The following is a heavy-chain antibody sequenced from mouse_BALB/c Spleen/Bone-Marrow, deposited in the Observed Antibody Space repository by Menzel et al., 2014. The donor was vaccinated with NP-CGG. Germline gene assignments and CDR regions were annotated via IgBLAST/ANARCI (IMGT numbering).Heavy chain of an antibody. CDR2: IWSGGST. Sequence: QVQLQQSGPGLVQPSQSLSITCTVSGFSLTSYGVHWVRQSPGKGLEWLGVIWSGGSTDYNAAFISRLSISKDNSKSQVFFKMNSLQANDTAIYYCASPYYGNYVYGMGYWGQGTSVTVSS. J-gene: IGHJ4*01. V-gene: IGHV2-2*02. CDR1: GFSLTSYG. D-gene: IGHD2-10*01. CDR3: ASPYYGNYVYGMGY.